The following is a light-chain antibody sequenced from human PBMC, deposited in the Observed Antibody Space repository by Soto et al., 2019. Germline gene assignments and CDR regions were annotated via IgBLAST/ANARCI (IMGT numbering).Light chain of an antibody. Sequence: EIVMTQSPATLSVSPGERATLSCRASQSVNSNLAWYQQKPGQAPRLLIYGASTRATGIPARFSGSGSGTAFTLTISRPPSEDSAVYYCQQYNNWPYTFGQGTKLLIK. J-gene: IGKJ2*01. V-gene: IGKV3-15*01. CDR1: QSVNSN. CDR3: QQYNNWPYT. CDR2: GAS.